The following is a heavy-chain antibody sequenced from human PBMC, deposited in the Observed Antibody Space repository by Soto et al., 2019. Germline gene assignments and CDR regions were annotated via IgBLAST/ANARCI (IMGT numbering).Heavy chain of an antibody. D-gene: IGHD1-1*01. CDR1: GGSISSTNL. V-gene: IGHV4-4*02. J-gene: IGHJ4*01. Sequence: PLETLPLTCAVSGGSISSTNLLTWVRQPPGRGLEWIGEIYHTGSTTFNPSLKSRVTISVDKSKNHFSLKVSSVTAADTAVYFCARSPRSISTGGIDFWGQGILVTVS. CDR2: IYHTGST. CDR3: ARSPRSISTGGIDF.